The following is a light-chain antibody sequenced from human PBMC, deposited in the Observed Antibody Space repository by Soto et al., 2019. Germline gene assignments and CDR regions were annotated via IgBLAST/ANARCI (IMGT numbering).Light chain of an antibody. J-gene: IGKJ2*01. CDR2: AAS. Sequence: DIQMTQSPSSLSASVGDRVTITCRASQSISNYLNWYQQKPGKTPNLLIYAASSLQSGAPSRFSGSGSGTDFTLTISSLQPEDFATHYCQQSFTPPYTFGQGTRLEIK. V-gene: IGKV1-39*01. CDR3: QQSFTPPYT. CDR1: QSISNY.